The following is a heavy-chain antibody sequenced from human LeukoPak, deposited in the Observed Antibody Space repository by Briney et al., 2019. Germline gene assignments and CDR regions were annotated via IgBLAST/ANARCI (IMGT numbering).Heavy chain of an antibody. J-gene: IGHJ5*02. Sequence: SETLSLTCTVSGGSISSYYWSWIRQPPGKGLEWIGYIYYSGSTNYNPSLKSRVTISVDTSKNQFSLKLSSVTAADTAVYYCARAATWFDPWGQGTLVTVSS. CDR2: IYYSGST. CDR3: ARAATWFDP. CDR1: GGSISSYY. V-gene: IGHV4-59*12. D-gene: IGHD6-25*01.